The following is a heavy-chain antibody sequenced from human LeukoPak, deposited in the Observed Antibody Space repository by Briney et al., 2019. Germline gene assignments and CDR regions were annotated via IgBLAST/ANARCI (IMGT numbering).Heavy chain of an antibody. V-gene: IGHV3-9*01. CDR2: ISWNSGSI. D-gene: IGHD3-10*01. Sequence: GRSLRLSCAASGFTFGDFAMHWVRQLPGRGLEWVSGISWNSGSIGYADSVKGRFTISRDNAKNSLYLQMNSLRAEDTALYYCAKDMRGSGNDAFDIWGRGTMVTVSS. CDR1: GFTFGDFA. J-gene: IGHJ3*02. CDR3: AKDMRGSGNDAFDI.